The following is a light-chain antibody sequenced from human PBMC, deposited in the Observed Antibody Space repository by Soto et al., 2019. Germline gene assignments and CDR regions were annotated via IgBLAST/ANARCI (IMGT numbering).Light chain of an antibody. CDR1: QSVSSN. V-gene: IGKV3-11*01. J-gene: IGKJ5*01. CDR2: DAS. CDR3: QQRSNWPIT. Sequence: IVMTQSPATLSVSPWERATLSCRASQSVSSNLAWYQQKPGQAPRLLIYDASNRATGIPARFSGSGSGTDFHLTISSLEPEDFAVYYCQQRSNWPITFGQGTRLEIK.